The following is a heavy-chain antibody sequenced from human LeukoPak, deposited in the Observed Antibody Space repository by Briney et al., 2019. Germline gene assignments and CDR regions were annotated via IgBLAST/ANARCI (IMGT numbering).Heavy chain of an antibody. V-gene: IGHV3-74*01. CDR1: GFSFSSNW. CDR2: INSDGSTI. CDR3: ARSTNGAFDI. D-gene: IGHD2-8*01. Sequence: GGSLRLSCVASGFSFSSNWMHWVRQAPGKGLVWVSRINSDGSTINYAASVKGRFTISRDNAKNTLFLQMNSLRAEDTAVYYCARSTNGAFDIWGQGTMVTVSS. J-gene: IGHJ3*02.